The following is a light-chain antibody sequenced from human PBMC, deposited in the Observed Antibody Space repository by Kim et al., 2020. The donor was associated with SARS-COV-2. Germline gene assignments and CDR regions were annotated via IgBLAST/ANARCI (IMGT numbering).Light chain of an antibody. Sequence: SYELTQPPSVSVAQGQTARITCGGNNIGGHSVHWYQQKPGQAPVLVIYYDSDRPSGIPERFSVSKAATTATLTISRVEAGDEADYYCQVWDTDTDDYVFGTGTKVTVL. V-gene: IGLV3-21*01. CDR3: QVWDTDTDDYV. CDR1: NIGGHS. CDR2: YDS. J-gene: IGLJ1*01.